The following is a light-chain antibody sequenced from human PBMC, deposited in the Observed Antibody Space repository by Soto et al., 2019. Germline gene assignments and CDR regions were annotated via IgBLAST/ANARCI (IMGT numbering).Light chain of an antibody. V-gene: IGLV1-51*01. CDR3: GAWDDSLSAV. CDR2: DNN. J-gene: IGLJ2*01. CDR1: NSNIGNNY. Sequence: QAVVTQPPSVSAAPGQKVTISCSGSNSNIGNNYVSWYQQLPGTAPKLLIYDNNKRPSGIPDRFSGSKSGTSATLGITGLQTGDEADYYCGAWDDSLSAVFGGGTQLTVL.